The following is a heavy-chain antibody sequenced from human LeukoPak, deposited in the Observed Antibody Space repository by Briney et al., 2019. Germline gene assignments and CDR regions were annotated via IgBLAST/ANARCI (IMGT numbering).Heavy chain of an antibody. Sequence: PGGSLRLFCAASGFTFSSYSMNWVRQAPGKGLEGVSSISSSSSYIYYADSVKGRFTISRHNAKNSLYLQMNSLRAEDTAVYYCARDRLLEDRDYHNYYYMDVWGKGTTVTVSS. CDR3: ARDRLLEDRDYHNYYYMDV. CDR1: GFTFSSYS. D-gene: IGHD1-1*01. V-gene: IGHV3-21*01. CDR2: ISSSSSYI. J-gene: IGHJ6*03.